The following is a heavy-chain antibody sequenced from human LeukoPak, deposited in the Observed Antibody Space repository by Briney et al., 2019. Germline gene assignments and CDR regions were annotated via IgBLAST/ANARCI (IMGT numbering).Heavy chain of an antibody. V-gene: IGHV4-59*01. CDR1: GGPISSYY. D-gene: IGHD3-10*01. J-gene: IGHJ4*02. Sequence: SETLSLTCSVSGGPISSYYWSWSRQPPGEGLEWIGYMYYSGSTNYNPSLKSRVTISVDTSKNQLSLRLRSVTAADTAVYYCARGYGSGSYYNEWGQGTLVTVSS. CDR3: ARGYGSGSYYNE. CDR2: MYYSGST.